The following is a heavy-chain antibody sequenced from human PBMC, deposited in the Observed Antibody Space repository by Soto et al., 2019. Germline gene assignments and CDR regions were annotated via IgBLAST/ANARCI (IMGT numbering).Heavy chain of an antibody. V-gene: IGHV4-59*12. D-gene: IGHD1-20*01. J-gene: IGHJ4*02. CDR1: GGSISSYY. CDR3: ARGLYNWNYFDY. Sequence: SETLSLTCTVSGGSISSYYWSWIRQPPGKGLEWIGYIYHSGSTYYNPSLKSRVTISVDTSKNQFSLKLSSVTAADTAVYYCARGLYNWNYFDYWGQGTLLTVSS. CDR2: IYHSGST.